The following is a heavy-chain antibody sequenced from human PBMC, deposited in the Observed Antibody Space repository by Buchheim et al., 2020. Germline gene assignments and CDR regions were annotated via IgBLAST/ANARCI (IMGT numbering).Heavy chain of an antibody. CDR2: ISDSGGRT. J-gene: IGHJ6*02. V-gene: IGHV3-23*01. Sequence: EAQLLESGGDLVQPGGSLRLSCAASQFPFSTYAMTWVRQAPGKGLEWVSIISDSGGRTYYADSVKGRFTISRDTSKNTLYLQMNSLRAEDTAVYYCAKGVRSGTYSLFYYALDVWGQGTT. D-gene: IGHD3-10*01. CDR3: AKGVRSGTYSLFYYALDV. CDR1: QFPFSTYA.